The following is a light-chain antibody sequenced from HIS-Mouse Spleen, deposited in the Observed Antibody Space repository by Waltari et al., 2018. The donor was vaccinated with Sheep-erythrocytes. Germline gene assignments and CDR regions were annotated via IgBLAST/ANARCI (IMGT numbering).Light chain of an antibody. Sequence: SYELTQPPSVSVSPGQTASITCSGDKLGDKYACWYQQKPGQSPVLVIYKDSKRPSGIPVRFSGSNSGNTATLTISGTQAMDEADYYCQAWDSSTEVFGGGTKLTVL. J-gene: IGLJ2*01. CDR3: QAWDSSTEV. V-gene: IGLV3-1*01. CDR1: KLGDKY. CDR2: KDS.